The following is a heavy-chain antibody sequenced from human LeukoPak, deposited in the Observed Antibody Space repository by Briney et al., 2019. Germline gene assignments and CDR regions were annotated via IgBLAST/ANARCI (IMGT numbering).Heavy chain of an antibody. CDR1: GGTFSSYA. V-gene: IGHV1-69*04. CDR3: ATYQPLLFCYGMDV. J-gene: IGHJ6*02. CDR2: IIPIFGIA. Sequence: SVTVSCKASGGTFSSYAISWVRQAPGQGLEWMGRIIPIFGIANYAQKFQGRVTITADKSTSTAYMELSSLRSEDTAVYYCATYQPLLFCYGMDVWGQGTTVTVSS. D-gene: IGHD2-21*02.